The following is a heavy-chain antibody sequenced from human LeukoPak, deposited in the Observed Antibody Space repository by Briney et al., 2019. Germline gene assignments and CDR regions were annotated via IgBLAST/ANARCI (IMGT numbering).Heavy chain of an antibody. V-gene: IGHV4-34*01. CDR2: INNSGST. J-gene: IGHJ6*02. CDR1: GGNFSSNY. CDR3: AGAVWFGELVFFHHDCDWMDV. Sequence: PSESLSLTCAAYGGNFSSNYWSWIRQPPGKGLEWIGVINNSGSTNYKPSLKSRVTISVDTSKNKFSLKLSTVTAADTAVYYCAGAVWFGELVFFHHDCDWMDVWGQGTTVTVSS. D-gene: IGHD3-10*01.